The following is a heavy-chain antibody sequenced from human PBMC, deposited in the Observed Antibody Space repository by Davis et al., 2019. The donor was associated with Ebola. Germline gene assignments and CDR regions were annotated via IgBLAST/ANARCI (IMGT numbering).Heavy chain of an antibody. V-gene: IGHV3-30*02. D-gene: IGHD2-2*01. J-gene: IGHJ6*03. Sequence: GESLKISCAASGFTFSSYGMHWVRQAPGKGLERVAVIWYDGSNKYYADSVKGRFTISRDNSKNTLYLQMNSLRAEDTAVYYCAKGGIVVVTAAIYYYYYYMDVWGKGTTVTVSS. CDR1: GFTFSSYG. CDR3: AKGGIVVVTAAIYYYYYYMDV. CDR2: IWYDGSNK.